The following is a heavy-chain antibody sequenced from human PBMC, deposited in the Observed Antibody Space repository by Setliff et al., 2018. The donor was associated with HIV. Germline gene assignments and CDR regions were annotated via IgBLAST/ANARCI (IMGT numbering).Heavy chain of an antibody. J-gene: IGHJ4*02. CDR3: VRDVRHGLRNWNSGPFDY. CDR1: GYTFMSYG. D-gene: IGHD1-1*01. CDR2: TSPYNGNT. V-gene: IGHV1-18*01. Sequence: ASVKVSCKASGYTFMSYGISWVRQAPGQGLEWMGWTSPYNGNTSYTHKLRGRVTMTTDTSTSIAYMELRSLKSDDTAIYYCVRDVRHGLRNWNSGPFDYWGQGTLVTVSS.